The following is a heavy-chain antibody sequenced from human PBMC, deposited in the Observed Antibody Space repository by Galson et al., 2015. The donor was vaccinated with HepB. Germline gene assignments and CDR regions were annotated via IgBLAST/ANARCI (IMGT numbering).Heavy chain of an antibody. V-gene: IGHV3-23*01. CDR1: GFTFSTYA. J-gene: IGHJ1*01. CDR2: ISVTGGST. Sequence: SLRLSCAASGFTFSTYAMSWVRQAPGKGLKWVSTISVTGGSTYYADSVKGRFTISRDNSKTTLYLQMNSLRADDTAVYYCAKEKAKWLAARYSGQGTLVPVSS. D-gene: IGHD6-19*01. CDR3: AKEKAKWLAARY.